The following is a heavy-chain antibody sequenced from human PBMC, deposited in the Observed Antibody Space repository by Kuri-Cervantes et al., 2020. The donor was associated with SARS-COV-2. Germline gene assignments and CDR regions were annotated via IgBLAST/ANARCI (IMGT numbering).Heavy chain of an antibody. D-gene: IGHD1-7*01. Sequence: ASVKVSCKASGYTFTVYAVTWVRQAPGQGPEWMGWISAHDGNTKYSQKFQGRITMTTDISTNTAYMELESLRSDDTAVYYCARGNYHAPYNNYYNKDVGGEGTTVTVSS. CDR3: ARGNYHAPYNNYYNKDV. CDR2: ISAHDGNT. CDR1: GYTFTVYA. J-gene: IGHJ6*03. V-gene: IGHV1-18*01.